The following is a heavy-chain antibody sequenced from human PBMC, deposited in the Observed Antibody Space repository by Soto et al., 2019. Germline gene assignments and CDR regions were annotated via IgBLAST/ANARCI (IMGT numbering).Heavy chain of an antibody. CDR2: ISHLDTT. Sequence: SETLSLTCSFSGVTMIYGGYSWSWIRQSPGKGLEWLGYISHLDTTYYNPSFKSRISLSIDRTRNQLYLSLSSMTDADKPVYYCARGGGYDSFDFWGQGIQLTVSS. CDR1: GVTMIYGGYS. D-gene: IGHD2-15*01. V-gene: IGHV4-30-2*06. CDR3: ARGGGYDSFDF. J-gene: IGHJ4*02.